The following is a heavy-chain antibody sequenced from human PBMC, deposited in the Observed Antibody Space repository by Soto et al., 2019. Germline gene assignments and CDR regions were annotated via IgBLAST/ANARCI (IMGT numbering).Heavy chain of an antibody. Sequence: PGGSLRLSCAASGFTFSSYAMSWVRQAPGKGLEWVSAISGSGGSTYYADSVKGRFTISRDNSKNTLYLQMNSLRAEDTAVYYCAKDYRTMTTVTYYFDYWGQGTLVTVS. CDR1: GFTFSSYA. CDR3: AKDYRTMTTVTYYFDY. J-gene: IGHJ4*02. D-gene: IGHD4-4*01. CDR2: ISGSGGST. V-gene: IGHV3-23*01.